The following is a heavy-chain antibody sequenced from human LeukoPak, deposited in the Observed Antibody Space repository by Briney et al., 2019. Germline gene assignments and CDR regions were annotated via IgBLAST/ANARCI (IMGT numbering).Heavy chain of an antibody. CDR1: GYTFTGYY. Sequence: ASVKVSFKASGYTFTGYYMHWVRQAPGRGLEWMGWINPNSGGTNYAQKFQGRVTMTRDTSISTAYMELSRLTSDDTAVYYCATQRGSYLWGTDFDYWGQGTLVTVSS. J-gene: IGHJ4*02. CDR3: ATQRGSYLWGTDFDY. CDR2: INPNSGGT. D-gene: IGHD3-16*01. V-gene: IGHV1-2*02.